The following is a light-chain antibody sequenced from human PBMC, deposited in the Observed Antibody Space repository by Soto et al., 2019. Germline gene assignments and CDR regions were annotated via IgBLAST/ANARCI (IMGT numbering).Light chain of an antibody. V-gene: IGLV3-21*04. CDR3: QVWDSSSDHRV. J-gene: IGLJ2*01. Sequence: SYELTQPPSVSVTPGKTARITCGGNNIGSKSVHWYQQKPGQAPVLGIYYDSDRPSGIPERVSGSNSGNTATLTISRVEAGDEADYYCQVWDSSSDHRVFGGGTKLTVL. CDR2: YDS. CDR1: NIGSKS.